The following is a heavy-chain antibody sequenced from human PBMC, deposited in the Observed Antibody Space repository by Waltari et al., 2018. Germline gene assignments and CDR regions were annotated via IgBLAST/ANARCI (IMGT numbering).Heavy chain of an antibody. V-gene: IGHV3-33*01. CDR2: IWYDGRNK. Sequence: QVHLVESGGGVVQPGRSLMLPCTGSGFPFGPQSHTRARQAPGKGLEWVAVIWYDGRNKQYVDSVKGRFTISRDNSKNVVYMQMDSTRDEDTAVYYCARESFWSGTEWDDFGMDVWGQGTTVIVSS. CDR1: GFPFGPQS. J-gene: IGHJ6*02. D-gene: IGHD3-3*01. CDR3: ARESFWSGTEWDDFGMDV.